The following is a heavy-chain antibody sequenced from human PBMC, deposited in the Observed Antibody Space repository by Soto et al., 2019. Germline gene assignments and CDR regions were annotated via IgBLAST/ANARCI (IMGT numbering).Heavy chain of an antibody. CDR3: AKSGYGSGSYYATHYYYGMDV. V-gene: IGHV3-23*01. D-gene: IGHD3-10*01. J-gene: IGHJ6*02. CDR1: GFTFSSYA. CDR2: ISGSGGST. Sequence: GGSLRLSCAACGFTFSSYAMSWVRQAPGKGLEWVSAISGSGGSTYYADSVKGRFTISRDNSKNTLYLQMNSLRAEDTAVYYCAKSGYGSGSYYATHYYYGMDVWGQGTTVTVSS.